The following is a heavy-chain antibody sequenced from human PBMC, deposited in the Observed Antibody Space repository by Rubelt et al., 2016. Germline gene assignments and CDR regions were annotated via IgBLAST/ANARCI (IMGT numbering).Heavy chain of an antibody. V-gene: IGHV3-74*01. CDR2: INSDGIST. CDR3: ARVRELQDYYYGMDV. Sequence: EVQLVESGGGLVQPGGSLRLSCAASGFTFSSYWMHWVRQAPGKGLVWVSRINSDGISTSYADSVKGRLTISRDNAKTTLYLQMNRLGAEDTAVYYCARVRELQDYYYGMDVWGQGTTVTVSS. D-gene: IGHD1-7*01. J-gene: IGHJ6*02. CDR1: GFTFSSYW.